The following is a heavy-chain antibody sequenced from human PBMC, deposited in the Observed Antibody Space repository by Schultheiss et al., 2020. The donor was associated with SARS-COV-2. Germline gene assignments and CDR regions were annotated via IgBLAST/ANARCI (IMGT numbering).Heavy chain of an antibody. Sequence: SETLSLTCAVSGASISSSNWWSWVRQPPEKGLEWIGEIYHSGSTNYNPSLKSRVTISADTSKNQFSLKLRSVTAADTAVYYCARSYGFWSGYSEPFFDYWGQGTLVTVSS. CDR1: GASISSSNW. J-gene: IGHJ4*02. CDR2: IYHSGST. D-gene: IGHD3-3*01. V-gene: IGHV4-4*02. CDR3: ARSYGFWSGYSEPFFDY.